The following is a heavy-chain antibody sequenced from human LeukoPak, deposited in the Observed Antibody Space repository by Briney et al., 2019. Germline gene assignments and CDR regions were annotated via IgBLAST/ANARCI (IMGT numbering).Heavy chain of an antibody. V-gene: IGHV5-51*01. D-gene: IGHD6-19*01. CDR3: ATGYSGGRGAFDI. CDR1: GYRFTSYW. CDR2: IYPGDSDI. Sequence: GESLKISCKGSGYRFTSYWIGWVRQMPGKGLEGMGLIYPGDSDIRYSPSFQGQVTISADKSVSTSFLQWSSLKASDTAMYYCATGYSGGRGAFDIWGQGTMVTVSS. J-gene: IGHJ3*02.